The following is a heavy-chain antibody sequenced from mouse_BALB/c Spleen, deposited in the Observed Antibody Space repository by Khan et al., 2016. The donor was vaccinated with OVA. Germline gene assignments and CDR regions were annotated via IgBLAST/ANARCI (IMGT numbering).Heavy chain of an antibody. J-gene: IGHJ2*01. CDR1: GFTFSSYA. D-gene: IGHD1-1*01. CDR2: ISSGGSYT. V-gene: IGHV5-9-3*01. Sequence: EVQLLETGGGLVKPGGSLKLSCAASGFTFSSYALSWVRQTPEKRLEWVATISSGGSYTYYPGSVKGRFTISRDNARNTLYLQMSSLRSEDTAMXYCARTPGYYGSNYFDYWGRGSTLTVSS. CDR3: ARTPGYYGSNYFDY.